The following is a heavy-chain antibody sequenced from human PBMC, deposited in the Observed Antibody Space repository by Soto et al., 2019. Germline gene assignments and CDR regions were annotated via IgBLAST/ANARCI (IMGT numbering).Heavy chain of an antibody. V-gene: IGHV4-31*03. D-gene: IGHD1-1*01. CDR2: IYYIGTT. CDR3: AKYETTRPWFDP. J-gene: IGHJ5*02. Sequence: QVQLQESGPGLVKASQTLSLTCTVSGGSIRNGNYYWSWIRQLPGKGLEWIGNIYYIGTTSYNPSLKSRVIISIDTSKNQFSLELTSVLAADTAVYYCAKYETTRPWFDPWGQGTLVTVSS. CDR1: GGSIRNGNYY.